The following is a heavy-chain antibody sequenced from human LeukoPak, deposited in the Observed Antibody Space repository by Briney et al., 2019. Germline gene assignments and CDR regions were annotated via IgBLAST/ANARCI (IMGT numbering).Heavy chain of an antibody. D-gene: IGHD2-2*01. Sequence: SETLSLTCAVYGGSFIGYYWSWIRQPPGKGLEWIGEINHSGSTNYNPSLKSRVTISVDTSKNQFSLKLSSVTAADTAVYYCARGSWYATNWFDPWGQGTLVTVSS. CDR2: INHSGST. J-gene: IGHJ5*02. CDR3: ARGSWYATNWFDP. CDR1: GGSFIGYY. V-gene: IGHV4-34*01.